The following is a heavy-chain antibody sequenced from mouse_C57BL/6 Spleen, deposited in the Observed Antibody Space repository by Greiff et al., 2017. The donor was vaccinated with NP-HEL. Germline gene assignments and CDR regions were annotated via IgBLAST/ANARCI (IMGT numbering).Heavy chain of an antibody. D-gene: IGHD2-3*01. Sequence: QVHVKQPGAELVKPGASVKLSCKASGYTFTSYWMHWVKQRPGQGLEWIGMIHPNSGSTNYNEKFKSKATLTVDKSSSTAYMQLSSLTSEDSAVYYCANDGYYPWYFDVWGTGTTVTVSS. CDR2: IHPNSGST. V-gene: IGHV1-64*01. CDR1: GYTFTSYW. J-gene: IGHJ1*03. CDR3: ANDGYYPWYFDV.